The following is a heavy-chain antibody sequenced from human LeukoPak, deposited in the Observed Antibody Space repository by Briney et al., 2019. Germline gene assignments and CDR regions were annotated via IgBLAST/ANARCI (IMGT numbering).Heavy chain of an antibody. D-gene: IGHD2-15*01. V-gene: IGHV1-2*02. CDR1: GYTFTDYY. CDR3: ARALVA. CDR2: INPNSGGT. J-gene: IGHJ4*02. Sequence: GASVKVSCKASGYTFTDYYIQWVRQAPGQGLEWMGWINPNSGGTNYAQKFQGRVTLTTDTSISTAYMELSRVTSDDTAVYYCARALVAWGQGTLVTVSS.